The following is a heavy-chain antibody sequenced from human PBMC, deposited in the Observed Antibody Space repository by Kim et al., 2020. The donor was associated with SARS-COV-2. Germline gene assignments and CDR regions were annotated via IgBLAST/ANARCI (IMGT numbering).Heavy chain of an antibody. CDR2: IYPGDSDT. Sequence: GESLKISCKGSGYSFTSYWIGWVRQMPGKGLEWMGIIYPGDSDTRYSPSFQGQVTISADKSISTAYLQWSSLKASDTAMYYCARQGPGDCSGGSCYSPHYYYGMDVWRQGATVTVSS. J-gene: IGHJ6*02. D-gene: IGHD2-15*01. CDR3: ARQGPGDCSGGSCYSPHYYYGMDV. CDR1: GYSFTSYW. V-gene: IGHV5-51*01.